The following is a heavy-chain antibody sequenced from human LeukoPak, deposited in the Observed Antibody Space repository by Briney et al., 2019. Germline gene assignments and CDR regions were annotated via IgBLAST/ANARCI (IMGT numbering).Heavy chain of an antibody. CDR2: IYSGGST. V-gene: IGHV3-66*01. D-gene: IGHD6-19*01. CDR3: ARDPLYSSGPDY. J-gene: IGHJ4*02. Sequence: PGGSLRLSCAASGFTVSSNYMSWVRQAPGKGLEWVSVIYSGGSTYYADSVKGRFTISRDNSKNTLYLQMNSLRAGDTAVYYCARDPLYSSGPDYWGQGTLVTVSS. CDR1: GFTVSSNY.